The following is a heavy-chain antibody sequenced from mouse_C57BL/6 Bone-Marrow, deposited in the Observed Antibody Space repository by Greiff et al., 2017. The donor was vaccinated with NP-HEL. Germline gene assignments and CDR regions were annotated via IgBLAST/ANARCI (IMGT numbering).Heavy chain of an antibody. CDR1: GYTFTGYW. J-gene: IGHJ4*01. CDR3: AIRAMDY. V-gene: IGHV1-84*01. Sequence: QVQLQQSGAELMKPGASVKLSCKATGYTFTGYWIEWVKQRPGQGLEWIGWIYPGSGNTKYNEKFKGKATLTVDTSSSTAYMQLSSLTSEDSAVYFCAIRAMDYWGQGTSVTVSS. CDR2: IYPGSGNT. D-gene: IGHD1-1*01.